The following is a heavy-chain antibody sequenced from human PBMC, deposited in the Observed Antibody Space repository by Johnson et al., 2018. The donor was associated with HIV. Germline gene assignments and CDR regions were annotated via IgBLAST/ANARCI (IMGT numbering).Heavy chain of an antibody. V-gene: IGHV3-74*03. CDR2: INTDGSNI. CDR3: TRDGLDAFDM. J-gene: IGHJ3*02. Sequence: VQLVESGGGLVQPGGSLRLSCAASGFTFSSYWMHWVRQAPGKGLVWVSRINTDGSNIMYANSLKGRFTISRDNAKNTLYLQMNSLRVEDTALYYCTRDGLDAFDMWGQGTMVTVSS. CDR1: GFTFSSYW.